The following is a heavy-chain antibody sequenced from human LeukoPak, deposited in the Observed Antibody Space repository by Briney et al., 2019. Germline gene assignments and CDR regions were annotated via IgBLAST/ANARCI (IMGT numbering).Heavy chain of an antibody. J-gene: IGHJ4*02. CDR1: GFTFSTYH. Sequence: PGESLRLSCAASGFTFSTYHMNWIRQAPGKGLEWVSSIDTSNYMYYAGSLKGRFTISRDNAKNSLFLQMNSLRADDTAVYYCARLGGTFSDYWGQGILVTVSS. V-gene: IGHV3-21*01. D-gene: IGHD1-26*01. CDR2: IDTSNYM. CDR3: ARLGGTFSDY.